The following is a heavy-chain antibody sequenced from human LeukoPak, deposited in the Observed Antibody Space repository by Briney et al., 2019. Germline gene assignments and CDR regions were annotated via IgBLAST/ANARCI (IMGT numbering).Heavy chain of an antibody. CDR1: AFTFSSYW. CDR3: AKAGRRDSVFDY. Sequence: GGSLRLSCAASAFTFSSYWMSWVRQAPGNGLEWVANIDQDGSEKYYVESMKGRFTISRDNAKNSLYLQMNILRADDTAVYYCAKAGRRDSVFDYWGQGSLVTVSS. V-gene: IGHV3-7*04. CDR2: IDQDGSEK. J-gene: IGHJ4*02. D-gene: IGHD3-10*01.